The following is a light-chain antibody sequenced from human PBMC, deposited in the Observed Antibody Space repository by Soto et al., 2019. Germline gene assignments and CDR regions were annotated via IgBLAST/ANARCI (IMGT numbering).Light chain of an antibody. CDR2: WAS. Sequence: DIVLTQSPDSLAVSLGERATINCKSSQSVLYSSYNKNYLAWYQQKPGQPPKLLIYWASTRESGVPDRFSGSGSETDFTLTISSLQVEDVAVYYCQQYFTSPLSLGPGTKVDIK. V-gene: IGKV4-1*01. J-gene: IGKJ3*01. CDR3: QQYFTSPLS. CDR1: QSVLYSSYNKNY.